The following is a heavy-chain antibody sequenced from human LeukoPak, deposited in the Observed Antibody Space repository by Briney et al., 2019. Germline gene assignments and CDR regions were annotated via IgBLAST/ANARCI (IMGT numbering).Heavy chain of an antibody. D-gene: IGHD4-17*01. V-gene: IGHV5-51*01. J-gene: IGHJ6*03. CDR1: GYSFTSYW. CDR2: IYPGDADT. CDR3: ARLRGAVTTDMDV. Sequence: GESLKIYCKGSGYSFTSYWIGWVRQMPGKGLEWMGIIYPGDADTRYSPSFQGQVTISADKSISTAYLQWSSLKASDTAMYYCARLRGAVTTDMDVWGKGTTVTVSS.